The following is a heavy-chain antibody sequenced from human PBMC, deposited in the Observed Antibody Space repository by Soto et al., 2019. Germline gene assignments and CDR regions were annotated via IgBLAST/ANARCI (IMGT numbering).Heavy chain of an antibody. CDR2: ISAYNGNT. CDR1: GYTFTSYG. Sequence: QVQLVQSGAEVKKPGASVKVSCKASGYTFTSYGISWVRQAPGQGLEWMGWISAYNGNTNYAQKLQGRVTMTTDTSASTAEMELRSLRADDTAVYDCALGVAYCGGGCYGYWGQGTLVTVSS. V-gene: IGHV1-18*01. J-gene: IGHJ4*02. D-gene: IGHD2-21*02. CDR3: ALGVAYCGGGCYGY.